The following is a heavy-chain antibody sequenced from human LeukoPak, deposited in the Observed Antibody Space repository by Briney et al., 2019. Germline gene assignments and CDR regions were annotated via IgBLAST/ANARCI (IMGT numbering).Heavy chain of an antibody. CDR2: ISSSSSYI. Sequence: PGGSLRLSCAASGFTFSSYSMNWVRQAPGKGLEWVSSISSSSSYIYYADSVKGRFTISRDNAKNSLYLQMNSLRAEDTAVYYCARDLGSGSYFADYWGQGTLVTVSS. D-gene: IGHD1-26*01. CDR3: ARDLGSGSYFADY. CDR1: GFTFSSYS. V-gene: IGHV3-21*01. J-gene: IGHJ4*02.